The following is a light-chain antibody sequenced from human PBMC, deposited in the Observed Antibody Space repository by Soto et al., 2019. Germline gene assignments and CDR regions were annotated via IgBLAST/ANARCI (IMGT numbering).Light chain of an antibody. CDR2: EVS. J-gene: IGLJ3*02. V-gene: IGLV2-14*01. CDR3: SSYTVSTTLV. CDR1: SSDIGAYTY. Sequence: QSALTQPASVSGSPGQSITISCTGTSSDIGAYTYVSWYQHHPGKAPKLMIYEVSNRPPGVSNRFSGSKSGNTASLTISGLQTEDEADYYCSSYTVSTTLVFGGGTMLTVL.